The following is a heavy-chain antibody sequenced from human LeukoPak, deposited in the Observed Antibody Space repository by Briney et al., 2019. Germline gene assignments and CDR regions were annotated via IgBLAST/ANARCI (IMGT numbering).Heavy chain of an antibody. CDR3: AREEEWYASGTYYKGFDS. Sequence: GGSLRLSCAASGFTFSNYDMNWVRQAPGKGLEWVSCISTRSTYIYYADSVKGRFTISRDNAKNSLYLQMNSLRADDTAVYYCAREEEWYASGTYYKGFDSWGQGTLVTVSS. CDR1: GFTFSNYD. CDR2: ISTRSTYI. D-gene: IGHD3-10*01. V-gene: IGHV3-21*01. J-gene: IGHJ4*02.